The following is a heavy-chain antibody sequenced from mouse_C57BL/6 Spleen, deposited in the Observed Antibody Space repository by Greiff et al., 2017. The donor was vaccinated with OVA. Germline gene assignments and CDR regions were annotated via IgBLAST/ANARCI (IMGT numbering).Heavy chain of an antibody. CDR2: INPSNGGT. J-gene: IGHJ4*01. CDR3: ARSYGSSPYYYAMDY. Sequence: VQLQQPGPELVKPGASVKLSCKASGYTFTSYWMHWVKQRPGQGLEWIGNINPSNGGTNYNEKFKSKATLTVDKSSSTAYMQLSSLTSEDSAVYYCARSYGSSPYYYAMDYWGQGTSVTVSS. D-gene: IGHD1-1*01. V-gene: IGHV1-53*01. CDR1: GYTFTSYW.